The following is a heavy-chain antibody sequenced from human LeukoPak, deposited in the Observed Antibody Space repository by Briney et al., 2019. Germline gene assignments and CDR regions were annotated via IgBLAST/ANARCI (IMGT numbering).Heavy chain of an antibody. V-gene: IGHV3-23*01. D-gene: IGHD4-17*01. CDR1: GFAFSGFA. CDR3: ARGRGGDYVPSRFDY. Sequence: GGSLRLSCSASGFAFSGFAMGWVRQAPGKGLEWVSSISGSGGNTYYADSVEGRFTVSRDNSKSTLFLQMNSLRAEDTALYYCARGRGGDYVPSRFDYWGQGTLVTVSS. J-gene: IGHJ4*02. CDR2: ISGSGGNT.